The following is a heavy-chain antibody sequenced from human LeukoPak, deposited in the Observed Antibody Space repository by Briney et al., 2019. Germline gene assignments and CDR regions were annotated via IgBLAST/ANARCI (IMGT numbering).Heavy chain of an antibody. V-gene: IGHV1-46*01. CDR2: INPSGGST. CDR3: ATDIYDSSGYYYHDAFDI. J-gene: IGHJ3*02. Sequence: ASVKVSCKASGYTFTSYYMHWVRQAPGQGLEWMGIINPSGGSTSYAQKFQGRVTMTRDMSTSTVYMELSSLRSEDTAVYYCATDIYDSSGYYYHDAFDIWGQGTMVTVSS. CDR1: GYTFTSYY. D-gene: IGHD3-22*01.